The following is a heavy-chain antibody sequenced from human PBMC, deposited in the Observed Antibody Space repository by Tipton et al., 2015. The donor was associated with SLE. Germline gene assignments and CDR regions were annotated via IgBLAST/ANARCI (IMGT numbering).Heavy chain of an antibody. Sequence: SLTCAVYGGSFSGYYWSWIRQPPGKGLEWIGESNHSGSTNYNPSLKSRVTISVDTSKNQFSLKLNSVTAADTAVYYCARVPSPGSYFDYWGQGTLLTVSS. J-gene: IGHJ4*02. V-gene: IGHV4-34*01. CDR1: GGSFSGYY. CDR3: ARVPSPGSYFDY. CDR2: SNHSGST.